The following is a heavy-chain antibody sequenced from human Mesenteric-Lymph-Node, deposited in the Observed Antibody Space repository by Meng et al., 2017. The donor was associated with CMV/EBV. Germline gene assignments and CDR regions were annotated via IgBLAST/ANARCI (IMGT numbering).Heavy chain of an antibody. CDR1: GYTLTELS. CDR2: FDPEDGET. J-gene: IGHJ6*02. V-gene: IGHV1-24*01. Sequence: ASVKVSCKVSGYTLTELSRHWVRQAPGKGLEWMGGFDPEDGETIYAQKFQGRVTMTTDTSTSTAYMELRSLRSDDTAVYYCARKKPVGWGMDVWGPGNTVTVSS. D-gene: IGHD2-15*01. CDR3: ARKKPVGWGMDV.